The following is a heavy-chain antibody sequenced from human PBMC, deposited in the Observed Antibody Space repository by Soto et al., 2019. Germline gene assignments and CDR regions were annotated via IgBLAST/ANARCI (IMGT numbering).Heavy chain of an antibody. Sequence: EVQLLESGGGLVQPGGSLRLSCAASEFTFTSYAMSWVRQAPGKGLEWVSAVGSDGGSTYYADSVRGRFTVSRDNSQTTLYLHMNNLRAEDSSVFCCAMFVCGAGTFCDFDYWGQGTLVSVSS. CDR1: EFTFTSYA. J-gene: IGHJ4*02. D-gene: IGHD1-1*01. CDR3: AMFVCGAGTFCDFDY. CDR2: VGSDGGST. V-gene: IGHV3-23*01.